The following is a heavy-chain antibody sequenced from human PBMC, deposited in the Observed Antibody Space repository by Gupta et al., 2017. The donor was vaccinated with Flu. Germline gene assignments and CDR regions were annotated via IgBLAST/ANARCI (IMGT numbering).Heavy chain of an antibody. CDR2: INHSGST. V-gene: IGHV4-34*01. CDR1: GGSFSGYY. J-gene: IGHJ6*02. CDR3: ARGRSGTPQVERRYGMDV. Sequence: QVQLQQWGAGLLKPSETLSLTCAVYGGSFSGYYWSWIRQPPGKGLEWIGEINHSGSTNYNPSLKSRVTISVDTSKNQFSLKLSSVTAADTAVYYCARGRSGTPQVERRYGMDVWGQGTTVTVAS. D-gene: IGHD1-1*01.